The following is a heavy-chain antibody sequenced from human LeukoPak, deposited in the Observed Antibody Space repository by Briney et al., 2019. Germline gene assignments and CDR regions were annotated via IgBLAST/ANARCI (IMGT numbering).Heavy chain of an antibody. D-gene: IGHD7-27*01. Sequence: SGGSLRLSCAASGFTFSSYAMHWVRQAPGKGLEWVAVISYDGSNKYYADSVKGRFSISRDNSKNTLYLQMNSLRAEDTAVYYCARGPLGPYYYYMDVWGEGTTVTASS. CDR3: ARGPLGPYYYYMDV. CDR2: ISYDGSNK. J-gene: IGHJ6*03. V-gene: IGHV3-30*04. CDR1: GFTFSSYA.